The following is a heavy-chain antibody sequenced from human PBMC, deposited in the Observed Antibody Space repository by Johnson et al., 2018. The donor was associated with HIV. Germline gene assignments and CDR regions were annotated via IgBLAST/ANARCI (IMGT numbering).Heavy chain of an antibody. CDR3: ARDSGKDAFDI. Sequence: QVQLVESGGGVVQPGRSLRLSCAASGFTFSSYAMHWVRQAPGKGLEWVAVISYDGSNKYYADSVKGRFTLSRDSSKSTLYLQMNSLRTEDTAVYYCARDSGKDAFDIWGQGTTVTVSS. D-gene: IGHD4-23*01. CDR2: ISYDGSNK. V-gene: IGHV3-30*14. J-gene: IGHJ3*02. CDR1: GFTFSSYA.